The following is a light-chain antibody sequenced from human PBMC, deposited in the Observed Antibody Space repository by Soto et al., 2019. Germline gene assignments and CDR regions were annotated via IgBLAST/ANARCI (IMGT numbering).Light chain of an antibody. CDR1: QDIKNY. V-gene: IGKV1-33*01. CDR3: QHHDSVREFT. Sequence: DIQMTQSPSSLSASVGDRVTITCQASQDIKNYLNWYQQKPGEAPKILISAASNVETGVPARFSGSGSGTDFSLTISSLQPEDIATSYCQHHDSVREFTFGPGTKV. CDR2: AAS. J-gene: IGKJ3*01.